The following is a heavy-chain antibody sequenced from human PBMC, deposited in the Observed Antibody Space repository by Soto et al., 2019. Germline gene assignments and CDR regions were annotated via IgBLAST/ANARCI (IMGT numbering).Heavy chain of an antibody. CDR3: ARGVPTIPDY. Sequence: QVQLVQSGAEVKKPGASVKVSCKTSGYTFTSYAIHWVRQAPGQRLEWMGWINAGNGNTKYSQKFQGRVTITRDTSASTAYMELSSLRAEDTAVYYCARGVPTIPDYWGQGTLVTVSS. CDR2: INAGNGNT. J-gene: IGHJ4*02. CDR1: GYTFTSYA. D-gene: IGHD5-12*01. V-gene: IGHV1-3*01.